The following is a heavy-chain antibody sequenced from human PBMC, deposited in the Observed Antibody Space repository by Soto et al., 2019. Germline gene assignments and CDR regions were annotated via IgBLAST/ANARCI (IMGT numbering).Heavy chain of an antibody. D-gene: IGHD3-9*01. CDR3: ARSITFDWLFFDN. CDR1: GGSISRSNW. CDR2: IYHSGST. J-gene: IGHJ4*02. V-gene: IGHV4-4*02. Sequence: PSETLSLTCAVSGGSISRSNWWSWVRQPPGKGLEWIGEIYHSGSTNYNPSLRSRVTISVHKSKNQFSLNLSSLTAADTAVYYCARSITFDWLFFDNWGQGTLVTVSS.